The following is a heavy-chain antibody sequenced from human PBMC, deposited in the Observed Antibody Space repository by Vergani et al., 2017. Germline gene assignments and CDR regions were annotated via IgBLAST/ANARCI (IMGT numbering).Heavy chain of an antibody. J-gene: IGHJ5*02. CDR2: INPNSGGT. CDR1: GYTFTGYY. Sequence: QVQLVQSGAEVQKPGASVKVSCKASGYTFTGYYMHWVRQDPGQGLEWMGWINPNSGGTNYAQKFQGRVTMTRDTSISTAYMELSRLRSDDTAVYYCARGPILSVVVPAAKLSWGQGTLVTVSS. CDR3: ARGPILSVVVPAAKLS. V-gene: IGHV1-2*02. D-gene: IGHD2-2*01.